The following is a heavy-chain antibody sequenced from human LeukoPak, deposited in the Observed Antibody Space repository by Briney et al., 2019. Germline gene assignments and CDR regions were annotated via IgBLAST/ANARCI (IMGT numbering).Heavy chain of an antibody. CDR3: ARAPPYCGGDCSDWYFDL. Sequence: GGSLRLSCVASGFTFSSLAMNWVRQAPGKGLEWVSSISRGSGSIYYADSLKGRVTISRDNAKNSLSLQMNSLRVEDTAVYYCARAPPYCGGDCSDWYFDLWGRGTLVTVSS. D-gene: IGHD2-21*02. CDR2: ISRGSGSI. CDR1: GFTFSSLA. V-gene: IGHV3-21*01. J-gene: IGHJ2*01.